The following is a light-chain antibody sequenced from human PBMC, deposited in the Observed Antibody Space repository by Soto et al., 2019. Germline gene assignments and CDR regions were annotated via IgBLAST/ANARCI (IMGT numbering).Light chain of an antibody. CDR2: QTS. Sequence: EIVLTQSPATLSSFPGDRATLSCRASQNINTSLAWYQHRPGQAPRLLLYQTSTRAAGIPARFSASGTGTDFTLTISDVQPEDFAVYYCHQCQSSPRTFGQGTKVDI. V-gene: IGKV3-11*01. J-gene: IGKJ3*01. CDR1: QNINTS. CDR3: HQCQSSPRT.